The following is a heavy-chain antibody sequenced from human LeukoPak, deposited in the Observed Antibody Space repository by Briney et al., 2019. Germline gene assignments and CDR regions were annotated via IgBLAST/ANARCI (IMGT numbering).Heavy chain of an antibody. CDR2: ISGSGGST. CDR3: AKETGYSGYDYGDY. J-gene: IGHJ4*02. D-gene: IGHD5-12*01. V-gene: IGHV3-23*01. CDR1: GFTFSSYA. Sequence: GGSLRLSCAASGFTFSSYAMSWVRPAPGKGVEWVSGISGSGGSTYYAVSVKGRFTIPRDNSKNTLYLQMRSLRAEDTAVYYCAKETGYSGYDYGDYWGEGTLVTVSS.